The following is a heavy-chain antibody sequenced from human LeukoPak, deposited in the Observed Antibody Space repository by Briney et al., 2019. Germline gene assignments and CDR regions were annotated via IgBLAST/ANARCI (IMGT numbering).Heavy chain of an antibody. CDR3: ARGGGLDV. J-gene: IGHJ6*02. V-gene: IGHV3-7*03. D-gene: IGHD3-16*01. CDR1: GSTFTNAW. CDR2: INHNGNVN. Sequence: GGSLRLSCAASGSTFTNAWMHWVRQAPGKGLEWVASINHNGNVNYYVDSVKGRFTISRDNAKNSLYLQMSNLRAEDTAVYFCARGGGLDVWGQGATVTVSS.